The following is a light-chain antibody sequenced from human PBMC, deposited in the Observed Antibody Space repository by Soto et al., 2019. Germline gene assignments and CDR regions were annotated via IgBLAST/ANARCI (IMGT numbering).Light chain of an antibody. V-gene: IGKV1-5*01. J-gene: IGKJ1*01. Sequence: DFQITQSPSIFPVSXGNGVTITXXASQSISGWLARYLRRSGKAPKLLIYEVSSLESGVPSKFSGSGSGTEFTLTISSLQPDDFATYYCQQYNSYSKTFGQGTKVDI. CDR1: QSISGW. CDR2: EVS. CDR3: QQYNSYSKT.